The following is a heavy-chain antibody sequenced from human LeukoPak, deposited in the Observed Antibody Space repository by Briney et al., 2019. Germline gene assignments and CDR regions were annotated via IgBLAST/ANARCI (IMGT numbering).Heavy chain of an antibody. Sequence: GGSLRLSCAASGFTFSSYAMSWVRQAPGKGLEWVSAISGSGGSTYYAGSVKGRFTISRDNSKNTLYLQMNSLRAEDTAVYYCAKEDPMYYYDSSGPSTLFDYWGQGTLVTVSS. CDR3: AKEDPMYYYDSSGPSTLFDY. V-gene: IGHV3-23*01. J-gene: IGHJ4*02. CDR1: GFTFSSYA. D-gene: IGHD3-22*01. CDR2: ISGSGGST.